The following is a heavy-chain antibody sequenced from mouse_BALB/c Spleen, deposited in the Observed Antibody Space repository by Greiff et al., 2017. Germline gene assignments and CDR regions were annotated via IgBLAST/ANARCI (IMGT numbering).Heavy chain of an antibody. J-gene: IGHJ4*01. D-gene: IGHD2-4*01. CDR1: GFTFSSYT. V-gene: IGHV5-6-4*01. CDR2: ISSGGSYT. CDR3: TREIYYDYDGRFLDY. Sequence: EVKVVESGGGLVKPGGSLKLSCAASGFTFSSYTMSWVRQTPEKRLEWVATISSGGSYTYYPDSVKGRFTISRDNAKNTLYLQMSSLKSEDTAMYYCTREIYYDYDGRFLDYWGQGTSVTVSS.